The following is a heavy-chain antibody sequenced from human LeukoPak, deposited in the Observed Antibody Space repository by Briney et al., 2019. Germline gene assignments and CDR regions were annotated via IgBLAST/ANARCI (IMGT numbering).Heavy chain of an antibody. V-gene: IGHV5-51*01. Sequence: GESLKISCKASANTFTNSWIGWVRQMPGKGLEWMGIIFVGDSDTTYSPSFQGQVTISADRSISTAYLQWNSLKASDTAMYYCARRLGCSNTACPPDYWGQGTLVTVSS. D-gene: IGHD6-13*01. CDR3: ARRLGCSNTACPPDY. CDR1: ANTFTNSW. J-gene: IGHJ4*02. CDR2: IFVGDSDT.